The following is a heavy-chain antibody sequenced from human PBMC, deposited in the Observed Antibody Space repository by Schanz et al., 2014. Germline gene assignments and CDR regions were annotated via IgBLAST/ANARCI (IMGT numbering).Heavy chain of an antibody. V-gene: IGHV4-4*02. CDR1: GDSITSNRW. CDR3: ARGDISGYNGGLMDT. Sequence: QVQLQESGPGLVKPSGTLSLTCAVSGDSITSNRWWSWVRQPPGKGLEWIGEIYHSGRTNYDPSLKSRGSISRDTSNNQWSLKVSSVTAADTAIYYCARGDISGYNGGLMDTWGQGTLVTVSS. CDR2: IYHSGRT. J-gene: IGHJ5*02. D-gene: IGHD5-12*01.